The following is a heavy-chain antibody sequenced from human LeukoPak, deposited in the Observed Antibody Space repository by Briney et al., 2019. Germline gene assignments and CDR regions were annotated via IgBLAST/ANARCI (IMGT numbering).Heavy chain of an antibody. Sequence: PGGSLRLSCAASGVTFSSFAMSWVRQAPGKGLEGVSGISATDGNTYYADSVKGRFTISRDNAKNSLYLQMNGLTADDTAVYYCARDMLGATSGPFDIWGQETIVTVSS. CDR1: GVTFSSFA. CDR3: ARDMLGATSGPFDI. J-gene: IGHJ3*02. CDR2: ISATDGNT. V-gene: IGHV3-23*01. D-gene: IGHD1-26*01.